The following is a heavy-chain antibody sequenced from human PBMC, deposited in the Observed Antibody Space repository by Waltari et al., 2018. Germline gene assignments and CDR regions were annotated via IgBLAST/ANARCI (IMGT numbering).Heavy chain of an antibody. J-gene: IGHJ3*02. D-gene: IGHD3-3*01. CDR3: ARRGRITIFGVVNAFDI. Sequence: QLQLQESGPGLVKPSETLSLTCTVSGCSISSSSYSWGWIRQPPGKGLEWIGSIYYSGSTYYNSSLKSRVTVSVDTSKNQFSLKLSSVTAADTALYYCARRGRITIFGVVNAFDIWGQGTMVTVSS. CDR1: GCSISSSSYS. V-gene: IGHV4-39*01. CDR2: IYYSGST.